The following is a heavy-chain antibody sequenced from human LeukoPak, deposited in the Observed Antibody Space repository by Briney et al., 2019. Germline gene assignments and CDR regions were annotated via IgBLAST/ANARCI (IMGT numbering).Heavy chain of an antibody. Sequence: GGSLRLSCAASGFTFSNYWMHWVRQAPGKGLVWVSRLNSDGSSTNYADSVKGRITISRDNFKNMVYLQMNSLTAEDTAVYYCAKEITSVATLDNWGQGTLVTVSS. CDR3: AKEITSVATLDN. J-gene: IGHJ4*02. CDR1: GFTFSNYW. V-gene: IGHV3-74*01. CDR2: LNSDGSST. D-gene: IGHD2-2*01.